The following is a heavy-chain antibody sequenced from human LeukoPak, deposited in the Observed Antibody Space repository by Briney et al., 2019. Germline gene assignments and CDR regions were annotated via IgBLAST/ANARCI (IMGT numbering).Heavy chain of an antibody. CDR2: INPNSGGT. Sequence: ASVKVSCKASGYTFTGYYMHWVRQAPGQGLEWMGWINPNSGGTNYAQKFQGRVTMTRDTSISTAYMEVRSLTSDDTAVYYCARALLSYGDDGTVASYWGQGTLVTVSS. CDR3: ARALLSYGDDGTVASY. V-gene: IGHV1-2*02. D-gene: IGHD4-17*01. CDR1: GYTFTGYY. J-gene: IGHJ4*02.